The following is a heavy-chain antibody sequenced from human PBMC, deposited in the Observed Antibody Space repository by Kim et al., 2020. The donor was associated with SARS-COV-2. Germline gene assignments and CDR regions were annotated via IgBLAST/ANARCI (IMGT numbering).Heavy chain of an antibody. D-gene: IGHD6-6*01. Sequence: SETLSLTCAVYGGSFSGYYWSWIRQPPGKGLEWIGEINHSGSTNYNPSLKSRVTISVDTSKNQFSLKLSSVTAADTAVYYCARGLVGRRLDAFDIWGQGTMVTVSS. J-gene: IGHJ3*02. CDR1: GGSFSGYY. CDR3: ARGLVGRRLDAFDI. V-gene: IGHV4-34*01. CDR2: INHSGST.